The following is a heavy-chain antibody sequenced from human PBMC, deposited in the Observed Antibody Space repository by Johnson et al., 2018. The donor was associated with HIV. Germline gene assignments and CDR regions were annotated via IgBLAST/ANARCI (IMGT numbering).Heavy chain of an antibody. D-gene: IGHD3-10*01. CDR3: GRAKGNSYYGSGHDAFDI. Sequence: EVQLVESGGGLVQPGGSLRLSCAASGFTVSSNYMTWARQAPGKGLEWVSILYSGGSTYYADSVKGRFSISRDNSKNTLCLQLNSLRAEDTAVYYCGRAKGNSYYGSGHDAFDIWGRGTIVSVSS. CDR2: LYSGGST. J-gene: IGHJ3*02. CDR1: GFTVSSNY. V-gene: IGHV3-66*02.